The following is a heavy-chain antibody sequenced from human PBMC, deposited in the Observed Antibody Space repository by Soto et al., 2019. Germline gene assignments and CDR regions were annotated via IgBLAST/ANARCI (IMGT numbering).Heavy chain of an antibody. Sequence: EVQLVQSGAEVKKPGESLKISCKGSGYSFTSYWIVWVRQMPGKGLEWMGIIYPGDSETRYSPSLQGQVTMSADKSTSTAYLQWSSLKASDPAMYYCASRSYCDGYCTRRPYDYYGMDVWGQGTTVTVSS. CDR2: IYPGDSET. D-gene: IGHD2-21*02. CDR3: ASRSYCDGYCTRRPYDYYGMDV. CDR1: GYSFTSYW. J-gene: IGHJ6*01. V-gene: IGHV5-51*01.